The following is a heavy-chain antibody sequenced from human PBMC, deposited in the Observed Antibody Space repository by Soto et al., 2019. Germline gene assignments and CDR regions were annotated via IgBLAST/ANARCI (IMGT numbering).Heavy chain of an antibody. CDR1: GYTFTGYY. CDR3: ATQKGTVAGTFDY. V-gene: IGHV1-2*02. Sequence: ASVKVSCKASGYTFTGYYMHWVRQAPGQGLEWMGWINPNSGGTNYAQKFQGRVTMTRDTSISTAYMELSRLRSDDTAVYYCATQKGTVAGTFDYWGQRTLVTVSS. J-gene: IGHJ4*02. D-gene: IGHD6-19*01. CDR2: INPNSGGT.